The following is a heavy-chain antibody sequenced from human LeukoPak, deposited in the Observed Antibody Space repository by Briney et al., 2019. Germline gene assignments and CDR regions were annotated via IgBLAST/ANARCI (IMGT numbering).Heavy chain of an antibody. CDR1: GFTFSSYA. V-gene: IGHV3-64*01. D-gene: IGHD3-22*01. CDR3: AKEKRVTMIVVADHDAFDI. Sequence: PGGSLRLSCAASGFTFSSYAMHWVRQAPGKGLEYVSAISSNGGSTYYANSVKGRFTISRDNSKNTLYLQMNSLRAEDTAVYYCAKEKRVTMIVVADHDAFDIWGQGTMVTVSS. J-gene: IGHJ3*02. CDR2: ISSNGGST.